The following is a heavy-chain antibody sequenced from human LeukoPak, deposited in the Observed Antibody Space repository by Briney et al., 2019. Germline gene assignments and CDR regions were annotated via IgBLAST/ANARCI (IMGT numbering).Heavy chain of an antibody. V-gene: IGHV4-30-4*08. CDR3: ARVGLSLDY. CDR2: IYYSGST. Sequence: SWIRQPPGKGLEWIGYIYYSGSTYYNPSLKSRVTISVDTSKDQFSLKLSSVTAADTAVYYCARVGLSLDYWGQGTLVTVSS. J-gene: IGHJ4*02.